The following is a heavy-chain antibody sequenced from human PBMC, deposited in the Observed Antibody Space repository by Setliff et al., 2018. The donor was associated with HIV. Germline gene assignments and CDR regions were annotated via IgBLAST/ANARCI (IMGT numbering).Heavy chain of an antibody. CDR3: AHSGREVRGPYFDY. CDR1: GFSLSSNGVS. J-gene: IGHJ4*02. Sequence: SGPTLVNPTQTLTLTCTFSGFSLSSNGVSVGWIRQAPGKAQEWLALVYWNDNKQYSPSLKTRVTVTKDTSRNRVVLTMTDLDPVATATYYCAHSGREVRGPYFDYWGQGVLVTVSS. CDR2: VYWNDNK. V-gene: IGHV2-5*01. D-gene: IGHD3-10*01.